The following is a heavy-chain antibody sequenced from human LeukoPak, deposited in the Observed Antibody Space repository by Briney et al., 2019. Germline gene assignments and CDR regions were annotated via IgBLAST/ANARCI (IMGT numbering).Heavy chain of an antibody. J-gene: IGHJ5*02. V-gene: IGHV1-24*01. CDR2: FDPEDGET. CDR1: GYTLTELS. Sequence: ASVKVSCKVSGYTLTELSVHWVRQAPGKGLEWMGGFDPEDGETIYAQKFQGRVTMTEDTSTDTAYMELSSLRSEDTAVYYCATVAPSSGWYWFDPWGQGTLVTVSS. D-gene: IGHD6-19*01. CDR3: ATVAPSSGWYWFDP.